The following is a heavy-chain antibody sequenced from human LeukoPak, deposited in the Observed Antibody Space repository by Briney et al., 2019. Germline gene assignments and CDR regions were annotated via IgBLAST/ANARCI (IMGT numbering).Heavy chain of an antibody. CDR3: ARGSTTYYYGSGSYKIFDY. Sequence: EASVKVSCEASGYTFTGYYMHWVRQAPGQGLEWMGWINPNSGGTNYAQKFQGRVTMTRDTSISTAYMELSRLRSDDTAVYYCARGSTTYYYGSGSYKIFDYWGQGTLVTVSS. CDR1: GYTFTGYY. D-gene: IGHD3-10*01. J-gene: IGHJ4*02. V-gene: IGHV1-2*02. CDR2: INPNSGGT.